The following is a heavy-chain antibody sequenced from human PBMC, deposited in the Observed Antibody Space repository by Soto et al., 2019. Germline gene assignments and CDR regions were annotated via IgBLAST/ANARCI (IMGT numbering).Heavy chain of an antibody. D-gene: IGHD3-16*01. V-gene: IGHV3-66*01. Sequence: GGSLRLSCAASGFTVSTTYMHWVRQAPGKGLEWVSLIYSGGNTHYADSVKGRFTISRDTSKNTLHLQMNSLRAEDTAVYYCARDIGLLGTFEYWGQGTLVTVSS. CDR2: IYSGGNT. CDR3: ARDIGLLGTFEY. J-gene: IGHJ4*02. CDR1: GFTVSTTY.